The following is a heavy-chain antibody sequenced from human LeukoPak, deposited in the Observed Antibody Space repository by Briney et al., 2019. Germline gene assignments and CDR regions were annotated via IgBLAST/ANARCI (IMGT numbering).Heavy chain of an antibody. Sequence: SETLSLTCTVSGGSISSGSYYWSWIRQPAGKGLEWIGRIYTSGSTNYNPSLKSRVTISVDTSKNQFSLKLSSVTAADTAVDYCAREGVASPGDYWGQGTLVTVSS. CDR1: GGSISSGSYY. CDR3: AREGVASPGDY. D-gene: IGHD5-12*01. V-gene: IGHV4-61*02. J-gene: IGHJ4*02. CDR2: IYTSGST.